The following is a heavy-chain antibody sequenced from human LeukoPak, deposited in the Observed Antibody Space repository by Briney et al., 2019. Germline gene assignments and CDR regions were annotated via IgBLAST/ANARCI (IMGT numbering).Heavy chain of an antibody. D-gene: IGHD2-8*01. CDR3: ARGPRGYCTNGVCYTGDY. Sequence: ASVKVSCKASGYTFTSYDINWVRQATGQGLGWMRWMNPNSGNTGYAQKFQGRVTMTRNTSISTAYMELSSLRSEDTAVYYCARGPRGYCTNGVCYTGDYWGQGTLVTVSS. J-gene: IGHJ4*02. V-gene: IGHV1-8*01. CDR1: GYTFTSYD. CDR2: MNPNSGNT.